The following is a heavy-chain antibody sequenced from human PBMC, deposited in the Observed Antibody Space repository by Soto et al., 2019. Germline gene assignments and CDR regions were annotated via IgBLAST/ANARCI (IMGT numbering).Heavy chain of an antibody. CDR1: GFNFSDFG. CDR2: VSSDGSGK. J-gene: IGHJ4*02. CDR3: AKDIYRGPMGRSLGS. V-gene: IGHV3-30*18. D-gene: IGHD3-10*01. Sequence: QEQLVESGGGVVHPGRSLRLSCAVSGFNFSDFGLHWVRQAPGKGLEWLAVVSSDGSGKMYGDSVKGRFTISRDNSEQNLYLQMNRLKIDETAVYFCAKDIYRGPMGRSLGSWGQGALVTVSS.